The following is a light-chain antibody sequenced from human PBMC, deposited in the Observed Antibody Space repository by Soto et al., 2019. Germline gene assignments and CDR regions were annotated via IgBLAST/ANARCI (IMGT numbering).Light chain of an antibody. CDR2: EAS. V-gene: IGKV3-11*01. J-gene: IGKJ5*01. CDR3: QQRSS. CDR1: QSIATY. Sequence: EIVLTQSPATLSLSPVEIASLSCRASQSIATYLAWYQQKPGQAPRLLIYEASNRATGVPDRFSGSGSGTDFTLSISSLEPEDFALYYCQQRSSFGQGTRLEIK.